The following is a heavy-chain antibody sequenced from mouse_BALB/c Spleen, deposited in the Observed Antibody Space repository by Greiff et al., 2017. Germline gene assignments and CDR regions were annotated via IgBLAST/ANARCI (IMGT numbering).Heavy chain of an antibody. CDR1: GFTFSSYA. V-gene: IGHV5-9-1*01. CDR2: ISSGGSYT. Sequence: DVMLVESGGGLVKPGGSLKLSCAASGFTFSSYAMSWVRQTPEKRLEWVATISSGGSYTYYPDSVKGRFTISRDNAKNTLYLQMSSLRSEDTAMYYCARNWSFDYWGQGTTLTVSS. CDR3: ARNWSFDY. D-gene: IGHD4-1*01. J-gene: IGHJ2*01.